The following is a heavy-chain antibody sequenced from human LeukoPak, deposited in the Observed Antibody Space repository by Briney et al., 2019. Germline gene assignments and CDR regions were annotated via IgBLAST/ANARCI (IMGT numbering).Heavy chain of an antibody. J-gene: IGHJ4*02. V-gene: IGHV1-8*02. CDR2: MNPNSGYT. CDR3: ARNYLGLSY. CDR1: GYTFTSYG. Sequence: GASVKVSCKASGYTFTSYGISWVRQAPGQGLEWMGWMNPNSGYTGSAQKFQGRVTMTSDTSISTACMELSSLTSEDTAVYYCARNYLGLSYWGQGSLVTVSS. D-gene: IGHD7-27*01.